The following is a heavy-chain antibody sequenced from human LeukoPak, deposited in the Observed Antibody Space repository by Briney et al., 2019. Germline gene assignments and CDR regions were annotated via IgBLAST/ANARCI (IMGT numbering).Heavy chain of an antibody. Sequence: GGSLRLSCTGSGFMFGGYGMYWVRQPPGKGLEWVALISFDGRKRFYADSVKGRFTISRDNSKSALVLEMNSLRVEDTAVYYCAKDYQSAPPVGMDAWGHGTKVTVSS. CDR3: AKDYQSAPPVGMDA. D-gene: IGHD3-16*02. CDR2: ISFDGRKR. J-gene: IGHJ6*02. CDR1: GFMFGGYG. V-gene: IGHV3-30*18.